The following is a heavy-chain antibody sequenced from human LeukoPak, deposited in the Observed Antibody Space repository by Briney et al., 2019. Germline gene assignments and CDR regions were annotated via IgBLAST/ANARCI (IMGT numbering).Heavy chain of an antibody. J-gene: IGHJ4*02. CDR3: ARDLVTTIVVPYDF. D-gene: IGHD3-22*01. CDR1: GFTFSNYW. Sequence: GGSLRLSCAASGFTFSNYWMSWVRQAPGKGLEWLANMNQDGSHIYYVDPVKGRFTISRDNAKNSLYLQLDSLRAEDTAVYYCARDLVTTIVVPYDFWGQGTLVTVSS. V-gene: IGHV3-7*01. CDR2: MNQDGSHI.